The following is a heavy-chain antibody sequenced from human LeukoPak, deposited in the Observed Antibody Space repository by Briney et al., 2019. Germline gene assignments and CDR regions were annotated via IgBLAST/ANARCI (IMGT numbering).Heavy chain of an antibody. CDR3: ARAGWLQPDFVDY. J-gene: IGHJ4*02. Sequence: GGSLRLSCAASGFTFSSYWMSWVRQAPGKGGEGVANIKQDGSEKYYVDSVKGRFAISRDNAKNSLYLQMNSLRAEDTAVYYCARAGWLQPDFVDYWGRGTLVTVSS. CDR1: GFTFSSYW. CDR2: IKQDGSEK. V-gene: IGHV3-7*01. D-gene: IGHD5-18*01.